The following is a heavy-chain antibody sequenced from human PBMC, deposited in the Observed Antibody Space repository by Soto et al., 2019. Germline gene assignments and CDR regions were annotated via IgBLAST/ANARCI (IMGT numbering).Heavy chain of an antibody. CDR1: GFTFSSYS. V-gene: IGHV3-21*01. J-gene: IGHJ4*02. CDR3: ARITELYDILTGSDY. Sequence: GGSLRLSCAASGFTFSSYSMNWVRQAPGKGLEWVSSISSSSSYIYYADSVKGRFTISRDNAKNSLYLQMNSLRAEDTAVYYCARITELYDILTGSDYWGQGTLVTVSS. CDR2: ISSSSSYI. D-gene: IGHD3-9*01.